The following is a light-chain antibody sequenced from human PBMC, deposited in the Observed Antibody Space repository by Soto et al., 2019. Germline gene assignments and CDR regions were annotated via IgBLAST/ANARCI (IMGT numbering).Light chain of an antibody. CDR2: GAS. V-gene: IGKV3-20*01. Sequence: EIGMTQSPTTLSVSPGERGTLSFGASQSVSSNLAWYQQKPGQAPRPLVYGASSRATGIPDRFSGSGSGTDFTLIISTLEPEDVAVYYCQQYGSSPPVTFGPGTKVDI. CDR1: QSVSSN. J-gene: IGKJ3*01. CDR3: QQYGSSPPVT.